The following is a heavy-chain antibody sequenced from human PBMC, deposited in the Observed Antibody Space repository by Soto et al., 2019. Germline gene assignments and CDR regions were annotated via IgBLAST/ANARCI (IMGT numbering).Heavy chain of an antibody. Sequence: GGSLRLSCAASGFTFSSYAMHWVRQAPGKGLEWVAVISYDGSNKYYADSVKGRFTISRDNSKNTLYLQMNSLRAEDTAVYYCARNHYDYVWGSYRPIRDEYYFDYWGQGTLVTVSS. D-gene: IGHD3-16*02. V-gene: IGHV3-30-3*01. CDR2: ISYDGSNK. J-gene: IGHJ4*02. CDR3: ARNHYDYVWGSYRPIRDEYYFDY. CDR1: GFTFSSYA.